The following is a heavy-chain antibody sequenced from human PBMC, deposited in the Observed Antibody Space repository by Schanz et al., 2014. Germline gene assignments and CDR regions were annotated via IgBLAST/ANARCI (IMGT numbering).Heavy chain of an antibody. CDR2: IGNGGVTI. J-gene: IGHJ2*01. D-gene: IGHD2-21*02. Sequence: VHLLESGGGLVKPGGSLRLSCTASGFPFSDYFMAWIRQPPGRGLEWVSYIGNGGVTIYYADSVKGRFTISRDNSKNSLYLQMNSLRAEDTAVYFCAKDLGVDCGDGCFNWYFDLWGRGTLVTVSS. V-gene: IGHV3-11*01. CDR1: GFPFSDYF. CDR3: AKDLGVDCGDGCFNWYFDL.